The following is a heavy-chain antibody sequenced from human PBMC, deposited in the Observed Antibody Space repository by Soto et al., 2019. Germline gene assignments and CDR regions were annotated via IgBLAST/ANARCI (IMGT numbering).Heavy chain of an antibody. Sequence: SETLSLTCTVSGGSISSSSYYWGWIPQPPGKGLEWIGSIYYSGSTYYNPSLRSRVTISVDTSKNQFSLKLSSVTAADTAVYYCAEYGGNSDYFDYWGQGTLVTVSS. CDR3: AEYGGNSDYFDY. J-gene: IGHJ4*02. V-gene: IGHV4-39*01. D-gene: IGHD2-21*02. CDR2: IYYSGST. CDR1: GGSISSSSYY.